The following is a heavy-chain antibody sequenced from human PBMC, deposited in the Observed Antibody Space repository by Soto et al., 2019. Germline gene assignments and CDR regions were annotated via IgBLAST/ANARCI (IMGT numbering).Heavy chain of an antibody. CDR1: GHTFTDYW. CDR2: IYPGVSDT. Sequence: GESLKISCKGSGHTFTDYWIGLVRQLPGKGLEWMGIIYPGVSDTRYSPSCQGHVTITVDKSTSTAYLQWNTLKASDTAMYYCAIHISNFRYYSYAMDFWGQGTTVTVSS. CDR3: AIHISNFRYYSYAMDF. J-gene: IGHJ6*02. D-gene: IGHD4-4*01. V-gene: IGHV5-51*01.